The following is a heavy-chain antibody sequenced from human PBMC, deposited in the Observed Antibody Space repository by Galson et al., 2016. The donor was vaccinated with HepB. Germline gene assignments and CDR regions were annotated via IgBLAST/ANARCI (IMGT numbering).Heavy chain of an antibody. CDR1: GFFFSGHA. Sequence: SLRLSCAASGFFFSGHAMNWVRQAPGKGLEWVSGIDRYGGTTGYAASVKGRFTISRDNSKNTLYLQMNSLRTEDTAVYYCASDAYPSGRGSPDYWGQGTLVTVSS. D-gene: IGHD5-12*01. CDR3: ASDAYPSGRGSPDY. CDR2: IDRYGGTT. V-gene: IGHV3-23*01. J-gene: IGHJ4*02.